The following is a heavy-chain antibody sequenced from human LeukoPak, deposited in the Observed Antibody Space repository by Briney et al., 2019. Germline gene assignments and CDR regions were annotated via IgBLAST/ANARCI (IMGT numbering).Heavy chain of an antibody. D-gene: IGHD6-13*01. CDR1: GYSFTSYW. V-gene: IGHV5-51*01. CDR3: ARRSAAATSDY. Sequence: GESLKISCKGSGYSFTSYWIGWVRQMPGKDLEWMGIIYPGDSDTRDSPSFQGQVTISADKSISTAYLQWSSLQASDPAMYYCARRSAAATSDYWGQGTLVTVSS. CDR2: IYPGDSDT. J-gene: IGHJ4*02.